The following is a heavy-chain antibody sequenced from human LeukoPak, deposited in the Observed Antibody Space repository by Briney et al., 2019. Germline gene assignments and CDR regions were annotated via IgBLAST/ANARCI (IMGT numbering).Heavy chain of an antibody. Sequence: GGSLRLSCAASGFTFSSYGMHWVRQAPGKGLEWLSPISSIDSSTYYTDSVKGRFTISRDNSKNTVYLQMNSLRAEDTAVYYCAKRYCTNGVCYSFDFWGQGTLVSVSS. CDR1: GFTFSSYG. CDR3: AKRYCTNGVCYSFDF. CDR2: ISSIDSST. V-gene: IGHV3-23*01. J-gene: IGHJ4*02. D-gene: IGHD2-8*01.